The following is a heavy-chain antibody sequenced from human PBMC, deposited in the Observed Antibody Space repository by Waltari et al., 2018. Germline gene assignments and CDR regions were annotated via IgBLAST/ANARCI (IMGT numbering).Heavy chain of an antibody. CDR1: GFTFSSYS. CDR3: ARAIAVAGTYCYFDY. J-gene: IGHJ4*02. D-gene: IGHD6-19*01. CDR2: ISSSSSYI. Sequence: EVQLVESGGGLVKPGGSLRLSCAASGFTFSSYSMNWVRQAPGKGLGWVSSISSSSSYIYYADSVKGRFTTSRDNAKNALYLQMNSLRAEDTAVYYCARAIAVAGTYCYFDYWGQVTLVTVSS. V-gene: IGHV3-21*01.